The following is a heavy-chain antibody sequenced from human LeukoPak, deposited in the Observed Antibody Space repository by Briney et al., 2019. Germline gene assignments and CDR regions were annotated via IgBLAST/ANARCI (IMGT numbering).Heavy chain of an antibody. CDR3: ARHDGMTTVDY. CDR1: GGSISTYY. CDR2: IYYSGST. J-gene: IGHJ4*02. V-gene: IGHV4-59*01. Sequence: KPSETLSLTCTVSGGSISTYYWSWIRQPPGKGLEWIGYIYYSGSTNYNPSLKSRVTISVDTSKNQSSLKLSSVTAADTAVYYCARHDGMTTVDYWGQGTLVTVSS. D-gene: IGHD4-17*01.